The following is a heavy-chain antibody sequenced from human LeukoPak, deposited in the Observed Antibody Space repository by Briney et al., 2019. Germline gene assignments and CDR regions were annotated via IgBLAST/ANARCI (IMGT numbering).Heavy chain of an antibody. V-gene: IGHV1-2*02. CDR3: ARSYYYDSSGYWAADDAFDI. D-gene: IGHD3-22*01. CDR1: GYTFTGYY. CDR2: INPNSGGT. J-gene: IGHJ3*02. Sequence: ASVKVSCKASGYTFTGYYMHWVRQAPGQGLEWMGWINPNSGGTNYAQKFQGRVTITRDTSASTAYMELSSLRSEDMAVYYCARSYYYDSSGYWAADDAFDIWGQGTMVTVSS.